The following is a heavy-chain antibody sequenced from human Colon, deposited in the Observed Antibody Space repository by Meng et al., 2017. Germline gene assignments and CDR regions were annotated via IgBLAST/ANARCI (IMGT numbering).Heavy chain of an antibody. CDR2: IYHSGTT. J-gene: IGHJ4*02. CDR1: DYSVSSGYF. V-gene: IGHV4-38-2*02. D-gene: IGHD3-16*01. CDR3: ARGGGLGFDS. Sequence: SETLFLTCIVSDYSVSSGYFWGWIRQPPGKGLEWIGSIYHSGTTYYNPSLKSRLTVSVDTSKNQVSLRLTSVTAADTAVYFCARGGGLGFDSWGQGTLVTVSS.